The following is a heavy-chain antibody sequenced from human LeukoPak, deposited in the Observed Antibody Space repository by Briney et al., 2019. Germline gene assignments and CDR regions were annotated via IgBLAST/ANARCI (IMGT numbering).Heavy chain of an antibody. CDR1: GGSISSHY. D-gene: IGHD2-2*01. Sequence: SETLSLTCTVSGGSISSHYWSWIRQPPGKGLEGIGYIYYSGSTNYNPSLKSRVTISVDTSKNQFSLKLSSVTAADTAVHYCARSSAEIVVVPAAPYYYYDYMDGWGKGSTVTVSS. J-gene: IGHJ6*03. CDR2: IYYSGST. CDR3: ARSSAEIVVVPAAPYYYYDYMDG. V-gene: IGHV4-59*11.